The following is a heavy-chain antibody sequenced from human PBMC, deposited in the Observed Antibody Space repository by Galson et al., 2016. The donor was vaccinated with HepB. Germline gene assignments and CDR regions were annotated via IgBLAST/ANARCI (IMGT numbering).Heavy chain of an antibody. V-gene: IGHV4-39*01. D-gene: IGHD1-7*01. CDR2: IHYGGTT. Sequence: SETLSLTCTVSVGSIRSNYYWGWIRQPPGQGLEWIGSIHYGGTTQYTPSLRSRVTLPVDPSKNHFSLSLCPATAAATAFYYCATPKTGPTGSPFDYWGQGALVTVSS. J-gene: IGHJ4*02. CDR3: ATPKTGPTGSPFDY. CDR1: VGSIRSNYY.